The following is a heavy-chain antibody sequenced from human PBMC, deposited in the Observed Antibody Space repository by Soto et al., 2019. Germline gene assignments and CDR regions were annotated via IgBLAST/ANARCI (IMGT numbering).Heavy chain of an antibody. CDR2: IYYSGST. D-gene: IGHD3-22*01. CDR1: GGSVSSGSYY. CDR3: ARSPYYYDSSGYSFDY. V-gene: IGHV4-61*01. J-gene: IGHJ4*02. Sequence: SETLSLTCTVSGGSVSSGSYYWSWIRQPPGKGLEWIGYIYYSGSTNYNPSLKSRVTISVDTSKNQFSLKLSSVTAADTAAYYCARSPYYYDSSGYSFDYWGQGTLVTVSS.